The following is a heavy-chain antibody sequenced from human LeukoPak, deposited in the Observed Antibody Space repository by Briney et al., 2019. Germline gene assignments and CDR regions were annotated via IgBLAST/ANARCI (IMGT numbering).Heavy chain of an antibody. Sequence: GGSLRLSCAASGFTFSSYWMNWARQAPGKGLEWVSSISSSSSYIYYADSVKGRFTISRDNAKNSLYLQMNSLRAEDTAVYYCARDKYGDYVIDYWGQGTLVTVSS. CDR2: ISSSSSYI. V-gene: IGHV3-21*01. CDR3: ARDKYGDYVIDY. D-gene: IGHD4-17*01. J-gene: IGHJ4*02. CDR1: GFTFSSYW.